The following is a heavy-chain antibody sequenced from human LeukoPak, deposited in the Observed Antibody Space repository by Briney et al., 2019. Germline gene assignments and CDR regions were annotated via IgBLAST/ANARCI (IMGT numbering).Heavy chain of an antibody. V-gene: IGHV1-18*01. D-gene: IGHD6-19*01. CDR2: LSVYNGNT. CDR3: ARVGSGWYGYYYYGMDV. J-gene: IGHJ6*02. CDR1: GYTFTSYG. Sequence: ASVKVSCKSSGYTFTSYGISCVRQAPGQGRECMGWLSVYNGNTNYAQKLQGRDTMTTDTSTSTAYMEPRSLRSDDTAVYYCARVGSGWYGYYYYGMDVWGQGTTVSVSS.